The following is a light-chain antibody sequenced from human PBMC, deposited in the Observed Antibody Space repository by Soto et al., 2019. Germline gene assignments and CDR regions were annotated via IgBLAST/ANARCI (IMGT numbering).Light chain of an antibody. J-gene: IGKJ1*01. CDR2: GTS. CDR1: QSVVSST. Sequence: EIVLTQSPGTLSLSPGEKATLSCRASQSVVSSTLAWYQQKPGQAPRLLIYGTSSKATGIPDRFSGSGSGTDFTLTISRLEPEDSAVYHCQQYGTSPQTFGQGTKVEI. CDR3: QQYGTSPQT. V-gene: IGKV3-20*01.